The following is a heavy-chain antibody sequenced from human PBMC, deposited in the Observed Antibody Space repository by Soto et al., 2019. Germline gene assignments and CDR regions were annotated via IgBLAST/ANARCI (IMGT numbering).Heavy chain of an antibody. CDR2: IYPGDSDT. CDR1: GYSFTSYW. J-gene: IGHJ6*03. Sequence: GESLKISCKGSGYSFTSYWIGWVRQMPGKGLEWMGIIYPGDSDTRYSPSFQGQVTISADKSISTAYLQWSSLKASDTAMYYCARHGVYSYGVYYYYYMDVWGKGTTVTVSS. D-gene: IGHD5-18*01. V-gene: IGHV5-51*01. CDR3: ARHGVYSYGVYYYYYMDV.